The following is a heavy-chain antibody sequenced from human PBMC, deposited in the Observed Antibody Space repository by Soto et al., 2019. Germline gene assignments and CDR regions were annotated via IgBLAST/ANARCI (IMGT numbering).Heavy chain of an antibody. J-gene: IGHJ4*02. V-gene: IGHV1-2*04. CDR3: ARDIGSGPQYYFDY. D-gene: IGHD6-19*01. Sequence: QVQLVQSGAEVKKPGASVKVSCKASGYTFTGYYMHWVRQAPGQGLEWMGWINPNSGSTKYAKKFQGWVTMTRDTSISTAYMELRRLRSDDPAVYFCARDIGSGPQYYFDYWGQGTLVTVSS. CDR2: INPNSGST. CDR1: GYTFTGYY.